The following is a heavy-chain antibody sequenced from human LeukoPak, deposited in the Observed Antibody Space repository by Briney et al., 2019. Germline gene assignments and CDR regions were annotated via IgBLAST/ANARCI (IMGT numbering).Heavy chain of an antibody. J-gene: IGHJ4*02. CDR3: ARQGSTSSWYKFDY. CDR1: GYSFTSYW. CDR2: IYPGDSDT. Sequence: KPGESLKISCKGSGYSFTSYWIAWVRQMPGKGLEWMGIIYPGDSDTRYSPFFQGQVTISADKSISTAYLQWSSLEASDTAMYYCARQGSTSSWYKFDYWGQGTLVTVSS. D-gene: IGHD6-13*01. V-gene: IGHV5-51*01.